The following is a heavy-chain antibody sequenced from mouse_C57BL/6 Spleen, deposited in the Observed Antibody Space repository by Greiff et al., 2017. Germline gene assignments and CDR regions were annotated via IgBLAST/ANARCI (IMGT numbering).Heavy chain of an antibody. CDR2: IYPGDGDT. J-gene: IGHJ1*03. V-gene: IGHV1-82*01. Sequence: QVQLQQSGPALAKPGASVKISCKASGYAFSSSWMNWVKQRPGKGHEGIGRIYPGDGDTNYNGKFKGKATLTADKSSSTAYMQLSSLTSEDSAVYFCARSYSNYVWYFDVWGTGTTVTVSS. CDR3: ARSYSNYVWYFDV. CDR1: GYAFSSSW. D-gene: IGHD2-5*01.